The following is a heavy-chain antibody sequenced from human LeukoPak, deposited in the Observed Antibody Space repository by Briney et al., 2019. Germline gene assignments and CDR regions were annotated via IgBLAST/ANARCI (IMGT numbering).Heavy chain of an antibody. Sequence: GGSLRLSCAASGFTFSSYAMSWVRQAPGKGLEWVSSISNSGGRTFYTDSVKGRFTISRDNSKITLYLQMNSLRAEDTAVYYCAKDMGTIFGVVTNYYYYGMDVWGQGTTVTVSS. CDR2: ISNSGGRT. CDR1: GFTFSSYA. D-gene: IGHD3-3*01. J-gene: IGHJ6*02. CDR3: AKDMGTIFGVVTNYYYYGMDV. V-gene: IGHV3-23*01.